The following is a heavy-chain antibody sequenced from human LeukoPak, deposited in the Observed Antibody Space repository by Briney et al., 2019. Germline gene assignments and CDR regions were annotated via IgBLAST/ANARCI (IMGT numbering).Heavy chain of an antibody. D-gene: IGHD3-22*01. Sequence: PGGSLRLSCAASGFTFSTYTIHWVRQVPGKGLMWVSRINNDGRDTTYADSVKGRFTISRDNSKNTLYLQMNSLRAEDTAVYYCEYYDSSGYYTLDYWGQGTLVTVSS. CDR3: EYYDSSGYYTLDY. CDR2: INNDGRDT. V-gene: IGHV3-74*01. CDR1: GFTFSTYT. J-gene: IGHJ4*02.